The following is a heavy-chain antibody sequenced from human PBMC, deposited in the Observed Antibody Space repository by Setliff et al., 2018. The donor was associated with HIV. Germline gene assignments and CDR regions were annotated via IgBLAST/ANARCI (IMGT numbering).Heavy chain of an antibody. CDR3: ARDFTYDYDSSGPG. J-gene: IGHJ4*02. V-gene: IGHV1-2*06. CDR2: ISPNTGGT. Sequence: ASVKVSCKTSGYTFTGYYIHWVRQVPGQGLEWMGRISPNTGGTDYAQKFQGRVTMTGDTSISTAYMELSRLRSDDTAVYYCARDFTYDYDSSGPGWGQGTLVTVPQ. CDR1: GYTFTGYY. D-gene: IGHD3-22*01.